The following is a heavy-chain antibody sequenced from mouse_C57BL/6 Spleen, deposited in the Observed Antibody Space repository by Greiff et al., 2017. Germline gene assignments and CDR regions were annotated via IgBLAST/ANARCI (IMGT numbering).Heavy chain of an antibody. Sequence: EVKVEESGGGLVKPGGSLKLSCAASGFTFSSYAMSWVRQTPEKRLEWVATISDGGSYTYYPDNVKGRFTISRDNAKNNLYLQMSHLKSEDTAMYYCASYDFFAYWGQGTLVTVSA. CDR1: GFTFSSYA. CDR3: ASYDFFAY. J-gene: IGHJ3*01. D-gene: IGHD2-4*01. V-gene: IGHV5-4*03. CDR2: ISDGGSYT.